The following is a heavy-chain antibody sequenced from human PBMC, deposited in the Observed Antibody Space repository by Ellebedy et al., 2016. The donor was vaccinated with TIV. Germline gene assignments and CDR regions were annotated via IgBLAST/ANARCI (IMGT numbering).Heavy chain of an antibody. Sequence: AASVKVSCKASGGTFSSYAISWVRQAPGQGLEWMGGIIPIFGTANYAQKFQGRVTITADESTSTAYMELSSLRSEDTAVYYCARWGPIAVAGTGDYWGQGTLVTVSS. CDR3: ARWGPIAVAGTGDY. J-gene: IGHJ4*02. D-gene: IGHD6-19*01. CDR1: GGTFSSYA. CDR2: IIPIFGTA. V-gene: IGHV1-69*13.